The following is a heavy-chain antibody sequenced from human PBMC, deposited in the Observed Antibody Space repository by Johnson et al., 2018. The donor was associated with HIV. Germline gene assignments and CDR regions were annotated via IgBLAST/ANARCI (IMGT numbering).Heavy chain of an antibody. CDR2: IRSKAYGGTT. CDR3: TRDSPVSSGWYLSAFDI. V-gene: IGHV3-49*05. D-gene: IGHD6-19*01. CDR1: GFTFSDYY. J-gene: IGHJ3*02. Sequence: EVQLVESGGGLVKPGGSLRLSCAASGFTFSDYYMTWIRQAPGKGLEWVGFIRSKAYGGTTEYAASVKGRLTISRDDSKSIAYLQMNSLKTEDTAVYYCTRDSPVSSGWYLSAFDIWGQGTMVAVSS.